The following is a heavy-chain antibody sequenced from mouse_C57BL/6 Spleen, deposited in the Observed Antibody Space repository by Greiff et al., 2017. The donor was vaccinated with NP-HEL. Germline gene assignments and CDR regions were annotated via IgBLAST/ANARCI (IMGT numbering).Heavy chain of an antibody. V-gene: IGHV1-82*01. D-gene: IGHD2-4*01. CDR2: IYPGDGDT. J-gene: IGHJ1*03. CDR3: AGYDYDGEGYFDV. CDR1: GYAFSSSW. Sequence: QVQLQQSGPELVKPGASVKISCKASGYAFSSSWMNWVKQRPGKGLEWIGRIYPGDGDTNYNGKFKGKATLTADKSSSTAYMQLSSLTSEDSAVYFCAGYDYDGEGYFDVWGTGTTVTVSS.